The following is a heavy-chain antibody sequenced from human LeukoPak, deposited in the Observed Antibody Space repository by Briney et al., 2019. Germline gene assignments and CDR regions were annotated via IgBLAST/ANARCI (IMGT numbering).Heavy chain of an antibody. Sequence: GGSLRLSCAASGFTFSSYWMNWVRQAPGKGLEWVANIKQDGSEKYYVDSVKGRFIISRDNAKNSLYLQMNSLRAEDTAVYYCARDKYCGSGSYPKCYFDYWGQGTLVTVSS. CDR1: GFTFSSYW. D-gene: IGHD3-10*01. J-gene: IGHJ4*02. CDR3: ARDKYCGSGSYPKCYFDY. CDR2: IKQDGSEK. V-gene: IGHV3-7*01.